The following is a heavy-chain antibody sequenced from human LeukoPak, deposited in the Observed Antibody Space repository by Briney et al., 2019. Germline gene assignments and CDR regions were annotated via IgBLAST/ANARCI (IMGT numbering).Heavy chain of an antibody. J-gene: IGHJ4*02. CDR2: ISAYNGNT. CDR3: ARGIYYDCSGVITY. V-gene: IGHV1-18*01. D-gene: IGHD3-22*01. Sequence: GASVKVSCKASGYTFTSYGISWVRQAPGQGLEWMGWISAYNGNTNYAQKLQGRVTMTTDTSTSTAYMELRSLRSDDPAVYYWARGIYYDCSGVITYRGQGTLVTVSS. CDR1: GYTFTSYG.